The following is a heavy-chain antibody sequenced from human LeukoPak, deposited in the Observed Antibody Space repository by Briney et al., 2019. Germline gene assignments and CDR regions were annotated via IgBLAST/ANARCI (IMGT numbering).Heavy chain of an antibody. D-gene: IGHD5-24*01. CDR2: INHSGST. CDR3: ARLIDTARRWLQLKGAFDI. CDR1: GGSFSGYY. Sequence: SETLSLTCAVYGGSFSGYYWSWIRQPPGKGLEWIGEINHSGSTNYNPSLKSRVTISVDTSKNQFSLKLSSVTAADTAVYYCARLIDTARRWLQLKGAFDIWGQGTMVTVSS. V-gene: IGHV4-34*01. J-gene: IGHJ3*02.